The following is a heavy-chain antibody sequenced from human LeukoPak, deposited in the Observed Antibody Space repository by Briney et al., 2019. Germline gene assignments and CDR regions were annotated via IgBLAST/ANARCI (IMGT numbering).Heavy chain of an antibody. Sequence: GASVKVSCKASGYTFTSYDINWVRQATGQGLEWMGWMNPSSGNTGYAQKFQGRVTMTRDTSISTAYMELSRLRSDDTAVYYCAVDCSGGSCYSGPTWYWGQGTLVTVSS. CDR1: GYTFTSYD. CDR2: MNPSSGNT. V-gene: IGHV1-8*01. J-gene: IGHJ4*02. D-gene: IGHD2-15*01. CDR3: AVDCSGGSCYSGPTWY.